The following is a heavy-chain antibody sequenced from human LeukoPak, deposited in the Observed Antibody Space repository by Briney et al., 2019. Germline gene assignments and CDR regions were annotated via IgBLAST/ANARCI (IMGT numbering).Heavy chain of an antibody. V-gene: IGHV4-59*01. D-gene: IGHD1-26*01. CDR3: ARGPSGSYLDY. Sequence: PSETLSLTCTVSGGSISSYYWSWIRRPPGKGLEWIGYIYYSGSTNYNPSLKSRVTISVDTSKNQFSLKLSSVTTADTAVYYCARGPSGSYLDYWGQGTLVTVSS. J-gene: IGHJ4*02. CDR1: GGSISSYY. CDR2: IYYSGST.